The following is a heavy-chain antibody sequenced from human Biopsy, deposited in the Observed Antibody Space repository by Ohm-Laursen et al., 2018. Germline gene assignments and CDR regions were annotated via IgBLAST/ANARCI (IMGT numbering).Heavy chain of an antibody. CDR3: ARVPAYPSIDGYYGLDL. Sequence: GASVKVSCKASGFSFTGYYIHWVRQAPGHGLEWMGWINPNSGNANYAQSFQGRLTVTRDTSISTAYMELTSLTFDDTAIYYCARVPAYPSIDGYYGLDLWGQGTAVTVS. V-gene: IGHV1-2*02. D-gene: IGHD3-9*01. CDR2: INPNSGNA. J-gene: IGHJ6*02. CDR1: GFSFTGYY.